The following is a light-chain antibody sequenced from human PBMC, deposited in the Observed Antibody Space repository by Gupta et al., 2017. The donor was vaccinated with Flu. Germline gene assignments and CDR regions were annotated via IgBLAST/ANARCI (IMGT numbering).Light chain of an antibody. Sequence: DIQLTQSPSFLSASVGDRFTISCRASQVISSYLAWYQQKPGKAPNLLIFDASTWQGGVASRFSGSGFGKELSLTSSSRQQEDFASYYFQQRNAYPPVTFGQGTRLDIK. CDR3: QQRNAYPPVT. V-gene: IGKV1-9*01. CDR1: QVISSY. J-gene: IGKJ5*01. CDR2: DAS.